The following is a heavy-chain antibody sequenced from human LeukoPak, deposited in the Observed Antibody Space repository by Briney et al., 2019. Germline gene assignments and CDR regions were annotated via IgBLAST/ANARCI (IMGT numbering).Heavy chain of an antibody. CDR3: ARDPSKIWEWLSSRFDY. CDR2: IIPIFGTA. Sequence: GSSVKVSCKASGGTFSSYAISWVRQAPGQGLEWMGGIIPIFGTANYAQKFQGRVTITADKSTSTAYMELSSLRSEDTAVYYCARDPSKIWEWLSSRFDYWGQGTLVTVSS. D-gene: IGHD3-3*01. J-gene: IGHJ4*02. V-gene: IGHV1-69*06. CDR1: GGTFSSYA.